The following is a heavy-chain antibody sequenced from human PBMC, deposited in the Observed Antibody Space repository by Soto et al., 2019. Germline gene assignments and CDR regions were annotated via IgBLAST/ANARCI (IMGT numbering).Heavy chain of an antibody. V-gene: IGHV3-15*01. J-gene: IGHJ5*02. D-gene: IGHD3-10*01. CDR2: IKSASAGGTT. CDR3: LGSWPDP. Sequence: EVQLVESGGDLVKPGGSLRLSCAASGFTFINAWVSWVRQAPGKGLEWVGRIKSASAGGTTDYAAPVKGRFTVSRDDSKNTVYLQMNSLKIEDTGVYYCLGSWPDPWGQGTLVTVSS. CDR1: GFTFINAW.